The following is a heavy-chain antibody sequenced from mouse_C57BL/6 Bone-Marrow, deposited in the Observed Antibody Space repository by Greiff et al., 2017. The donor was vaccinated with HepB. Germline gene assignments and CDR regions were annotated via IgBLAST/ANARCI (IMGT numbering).Heavy chain of an antibody. CDR2: IWTGGGT. CDR1: GFSFTSYA. V-gene: IGHV2-9-1*01. Sequence: VKVVESGPGLVAPSQRLSITCTVSGFSFTSYAISWVRQPPGKGLEWLGVIWTGGGTNYNSALKSRLSISKDNSKSQVFLKMNSLQTDDTARYYCARNYYGRDAMDYWGQGTSVTVSS. J-gene: IGHJ4*01. CDR3: ARNYYGRDAMDY. D-gene: IGHD1-1*01.